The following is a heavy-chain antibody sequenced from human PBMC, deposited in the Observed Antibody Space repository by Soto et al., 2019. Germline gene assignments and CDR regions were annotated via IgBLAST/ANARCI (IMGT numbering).Heavy chain of an antibody. CDR1: GFSLSTSGVG. V-gene: IGHV2-5*02. Sequence: SGPTLVNPTQTLTLTCTFSGFSLSTSGVGVGWIRQPPGKALEWLALIYWDDDKRYSPSLKSRLTITKDTSKNQVVLTMTNMDPVDTATYYCAHRQTYCGGDCYSGFDYWGQGTLVIVSS. D-gene: IGHD2-21*02. J-gene: IGHJ4*02. CDR2: IYWDDDK. CDR3: AHRQTYCGGDCYSGFDY.